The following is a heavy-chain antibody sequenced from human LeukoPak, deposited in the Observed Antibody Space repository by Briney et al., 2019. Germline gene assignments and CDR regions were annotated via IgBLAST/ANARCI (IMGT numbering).Heavy chain of an antibody. V-gene: IGHV1-69*01. J-gene: IGHJ5*02. CDR1: GGTFSGYA. CDR3: ARVDGPHCSSTSCYHGWFDP. Sequence: SVKVSCKASGGTFSGYAISWVRQAPGQGLEWMGGIIPIFGTANYAQKFQGRVTITADESTSTAYMELSSLRSEDTAVYYCARVDGPHCSSTSCYHGWFDPWGQGTLVTVSS. D-gene: IGHD2-2*01. CDR2: IIPIFGTA.